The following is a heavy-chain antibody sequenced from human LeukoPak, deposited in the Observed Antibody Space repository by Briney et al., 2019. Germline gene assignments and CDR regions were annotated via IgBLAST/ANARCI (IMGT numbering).Heavy chain of an antibody. CDR1: GFTFNVYA. CDR2: ISGSRDFI. J-gene: IGHJ4*02. CDR3: VRALVGAAFDT. V-gene: IGHV3-21*06. D-gene: IGHD1-26*01. Sequence: PGGSLRLSCAASGFTFNVYAMHWVRQVPGKGPEWISSISGSRDFIYYADSVKGRFTISRDNAKNSLYLDMNSLRVEDTAVYFSVRALVGAAFDTWGQGALVTVSS.